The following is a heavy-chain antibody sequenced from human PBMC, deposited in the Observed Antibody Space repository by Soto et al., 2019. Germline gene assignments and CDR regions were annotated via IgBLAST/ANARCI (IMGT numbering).Heavy chain of an antibody. V-gene: IGHV1-18*01. CDR1: GYTFTSYG. D-gene: IGHD3-22*01. J-gene: IGHJ4*01. CDR2: ISAYNGNT. CDR3: AREMARDSSGYYYGLSDLRTRGFDY. Sequence: ASVKVSCKASGYTFTSYGISWVRQAPGQGLEWMGWISAYNGNTNYAQKLQGRVTMTTDTSTSTAYMELRSLRSDDTAVYYCAREMARDSSGYYYGLSDLRTRGFDYWGQ.